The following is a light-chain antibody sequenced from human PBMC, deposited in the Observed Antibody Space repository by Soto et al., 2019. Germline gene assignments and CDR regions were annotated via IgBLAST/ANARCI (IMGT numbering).Light chain of an antibody. Sequence: EIVLTHSPGTVSLSPGERATLSCRASQSVSSSSLAWYQQRPGQAPRLLIFTASSRATGTPDRFSGSGSGTDFTLTISRLEPEDFAVYYCQLYGSSPPYIFGPGTKVDIK. CDR2: TAS. CDR3: QLYGSSPPYI. CDR1: QSVSSSS. J-gene: IGKJ2*01. V-gene: IGKV3-20*01.